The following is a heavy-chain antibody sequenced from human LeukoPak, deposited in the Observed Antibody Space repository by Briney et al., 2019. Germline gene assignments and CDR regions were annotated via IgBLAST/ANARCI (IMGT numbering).Heavy chain of an antibody. CDR2: IYDNGNT. Sequence: SETLSLTCTVSGGSISGYIWSWIRQPPGKGLEWIAYIYDNGNTNYNPFLKSRVTIALDTSKTQFSLRLNSVTAADTAVYYCVRLSVVSPHRYFDLWGRGTLVTVSS. J-gene: IGHJ2*01. CDR1: GGSISGYI. CDR3: VRLSVVSPHRYFDL. D-gene: IGHD4-23*01. V-gene: IGHV4-59*08.